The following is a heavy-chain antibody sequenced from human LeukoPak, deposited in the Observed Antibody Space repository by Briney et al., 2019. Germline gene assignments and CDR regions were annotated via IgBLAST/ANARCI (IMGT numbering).Heavy chain of an antibody. CDR3: AKDSAARYDRKDDY. D-gene: IGHD3-22*01. J-gene: IGHJ4*02. Sequence: GGSLRLSCAASGFTFSSYAMSWVRQAPGKGLEWVSAISGSGGSTYYADSVKGRFTISRDNSKNTLYLQMNSLRAEDTAVYYCAKDSAARYDRKDDYWGQGTLVTVSS. V-gene: IGHV3-23*01. CDR1: GFTFSSYA. CDR2: ISGSGGST.